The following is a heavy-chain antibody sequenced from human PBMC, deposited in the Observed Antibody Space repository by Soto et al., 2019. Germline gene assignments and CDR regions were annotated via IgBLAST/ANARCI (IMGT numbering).Heavy chain of an antibody. D-gene: IGHD3-3*01. CDR3: ARGPGASGVRGYYDFWSGLRIHAFDI. J-gene: IGHJ3*02. CDR2: INPSGGST. V-gene: IGHV1-46*01. Sequence: GASVKVSCKASGYTFTSYYMHWVRQAPGQGLEWMGIINPSGGSTSYAQKFQGRVTMTRDTSTSTVYMELSSLRSEDTAVYYCARGPGASGVRGYYDFWSGLRIHAFDIWGQGTMVTVSS. CDR1: GYTFTSYY.